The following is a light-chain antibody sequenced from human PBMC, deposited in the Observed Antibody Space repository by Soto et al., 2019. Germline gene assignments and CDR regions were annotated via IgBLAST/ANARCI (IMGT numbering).Light chain of an antibody. CDR3: SSYASSSPFV. CDR2: DVS. V-gene: IGLV2-14*01. J-gene: IGLJ1*01. CDR1: SSDVGGYNY. Sequence: QSALTQPASVSGSPGQSITISCTGTSSDVGGYNYVSWYQQLPGKAPKLMIYDVSYRPSGVSNRFSGSKSDNTASLIISGLQAEDEADYYCSSYASSSPFVFGTGTKLTVL.